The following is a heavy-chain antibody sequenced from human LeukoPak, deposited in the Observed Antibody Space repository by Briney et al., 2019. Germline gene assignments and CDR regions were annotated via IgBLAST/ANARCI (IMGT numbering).Heavy chain of an antibody. V-gene: IGHV5-51*01. Sequence: NTGESLKISCKGSGYSFTSYWIGWVLQMPGKGLEWMVVIYPTDSDARYSPSFQGQVTISVDKSISTVYLQWNSLKASDSAMYYCGASPSPTGTERYYWGQGTLVTVSS. CDR1: GYSFTSYW. J-gene: IGHJ4*02. CDR2: IYPTDSDA. CDR3: GASPSPTGTERYY. D-gene: IGHD3-9*01.